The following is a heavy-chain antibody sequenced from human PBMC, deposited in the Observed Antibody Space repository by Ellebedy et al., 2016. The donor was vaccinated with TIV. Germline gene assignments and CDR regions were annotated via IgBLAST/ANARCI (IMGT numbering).Heavy chain of an antibody. D-gene: IGHD3-3*01. CDR3: ARALPYDFWSGYDY. CDR1: GFTFSSYS. J-gene: IGHJ4*02. V-gene: IGHV3-21*01. Sequence: GESLKISXAASGFTFSSYSMIWVRQAPGKGLEWVSSISSSSSYIYYADSVKGRFTISRDNAKNSLYLQMNSLRAEDTAVYYCARALPYDFWSGYDYWGQGTLVTVSS. CDR2: ISSSSSYI.